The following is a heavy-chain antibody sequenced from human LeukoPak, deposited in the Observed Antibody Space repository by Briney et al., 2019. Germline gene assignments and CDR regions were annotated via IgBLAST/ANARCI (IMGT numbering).Heavy chain of an antibody. Sequence: PGGSLRLSCAASGFTFSNYWSWIRQPPGKGLEWIGYIYHSGSTYYNPSLKGRVTISVDTSKNQFSLKLSSVTAADTAVYYCARSRGSSPYDAFDIWGQGTMVTVSS. CDR1: GFTFSNY. D-gene: IGHD6-6*01. V-gene: IGHV4-4*09. CDR3: ARSRGSSPYDAFDI. J-gene: IGHJ3*02. CDR2: IYHSGST.